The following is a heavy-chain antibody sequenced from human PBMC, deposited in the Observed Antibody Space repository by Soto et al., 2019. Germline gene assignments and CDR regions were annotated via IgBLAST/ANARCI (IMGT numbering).Heavy chain of an antibody. CDR1: GFSFSTSGMC. Sequence: SGPTLVNPTQTLTLTCTFSGFSFSTSGMCVSRIRQPPGKAMEWLALIDWDDDKFYLTSLKTRLTISRDTSKNQVVLTMTNMDPLDTATYFCARNFYDTGNHYARIDYWGPGTLVTISS. CDR3: ARNFYDTGNHYARIDY. V-gene: IGHV2-70*01. CDR2: IDWDDDK. J-gene: IGHJ4*02. D-gene: IGHD3-22*01.